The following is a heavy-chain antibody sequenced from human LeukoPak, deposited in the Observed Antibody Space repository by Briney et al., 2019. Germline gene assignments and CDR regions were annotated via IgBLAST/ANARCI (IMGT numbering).Heavy chain of an antibody. D-gene: IGHD4-17*01. Sequence: GGSLRLSCAASGFTFSSYAMSWVRQAPGKGLEWVSAISGSGGSTYYADSVKGRFTISRDNSKNTLYLQMNSLRAEDTAVYYCATDDYGDYVEFDYWGQGTLVTVSS. CDR3: ATDDYGDYVEFDY. CDR1: GFTFSSYA. CDR2: ISGSGGST. V-gene: IGHV3-23*01. J-gene: IGHJ4*02.